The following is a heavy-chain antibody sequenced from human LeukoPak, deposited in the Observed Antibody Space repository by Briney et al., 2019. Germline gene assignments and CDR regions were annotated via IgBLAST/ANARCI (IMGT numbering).Heavy chain of an antibody. CDR2: LNQHGSES. V-gene: IGHV3-7*01. Sequence: LNQHGSESYYVDSVKGRFIISRDNAKNSLYLHMSSLRGDDMAVYYCARGGLFRYGGTSGDYWGQGTLVTVSS. D-gene: IGHD4/OR15-4a*01. CDR3: ARGGLFRYGGTSGDY. J-gene: IGHJ4*02.